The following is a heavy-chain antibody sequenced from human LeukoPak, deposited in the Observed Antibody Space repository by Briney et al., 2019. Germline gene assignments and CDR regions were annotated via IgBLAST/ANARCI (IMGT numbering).Heavy chain of an antibody. CDR3: ARGYYDRSGYPIIDY. J-gene: IGHJ4*02. V-gene: IGHV1-3*02. Sequence: ASVKVSCKASGYTFTSYAMHWAHQAPGQRLEWMGWSNAGNGNTKYSQEFQGRVTITRDTSASTAYMELSSLRSEDMAVYYCARGYYDRSGYPIIDYWGQGALVTVSS. CDR2: SNAGNGNT. D-gene: IGHD3-22*01. CDR1: GYTFTSYA.